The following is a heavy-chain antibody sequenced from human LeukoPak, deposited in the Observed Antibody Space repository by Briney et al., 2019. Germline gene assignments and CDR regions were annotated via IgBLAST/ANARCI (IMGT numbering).Heavy chain of an antibody. J-gene: IGHJ5*02. Sequence: GGSLRLSCAASGFTFSSYWMHWVRQAPGKGPVWVSRINSDGSSTRYADSVKGRFTISRDNAKNTLYLQMNSLRAEDTALYYCARGSNWFDPWGQGTLVTVSS. CDR2: INSDGSST. CDR1: GFTFSSYW. CDR3: ARGSNWFDP. V-gene: IGHV3-74*01.